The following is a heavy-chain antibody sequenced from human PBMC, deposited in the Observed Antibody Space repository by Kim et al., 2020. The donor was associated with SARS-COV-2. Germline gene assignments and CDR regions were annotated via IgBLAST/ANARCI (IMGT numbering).Heavy chain of an antibody. Sequence: YSQPTLTGRVALSVDPSKNQFSLKLSSVTAADTAVYYCARGRGAAGPLNYWGQGTLVTVSS. J-gene: IGHJ4*02. D-gene: IGHD1-26*01. V-gene: IGHV4-30-2*04. CDR3: ARGRGAAGPLNY.